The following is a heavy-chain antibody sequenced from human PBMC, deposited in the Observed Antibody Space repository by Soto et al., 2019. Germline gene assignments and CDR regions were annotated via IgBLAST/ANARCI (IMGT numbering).Heavy chain of an antibody. V-gene: IGHV4-59*01. CDR1: GDSISSYF. Sequence: QVQLQESGPGLVKPSETLSLTCSVSGDSISSYFWSWIRQPPGKGLEWIGYIHYSGSSNYNPSLKSRVTIPVDTSNNQLSLKLSPVTAADTAVYYGARVNQLAPKRNAFDIWGQGTKATVSS. CDR3: ARVNQLAPKRNAFDI. D-gene: IGHD1-1*01. J-gene: IGHJ3*02. CDR2: IHYSGSS.